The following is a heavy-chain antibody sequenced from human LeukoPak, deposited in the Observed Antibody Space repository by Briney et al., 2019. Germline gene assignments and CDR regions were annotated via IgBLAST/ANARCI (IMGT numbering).Heavy chain of an antibody. CDR1: GFTFSSYG. D-gene: IGHD6-19*01. CDR2: IRYDGSNK. Sequence: GGSLRLSCAASGFTFSSYGMHWVRQAPGKGLEWVAFIRYDGSNKYYADSVKGRFTISRDNAKNSLYLQMNSLRAEDTAVYYCARDLSSGWYRPAPFDYWGQGTLVTVSS. CDR3: ARDLSSGWYRPAPFDY. J-gene: IGHJ4*02. V-gene: IGHV3-30*02.